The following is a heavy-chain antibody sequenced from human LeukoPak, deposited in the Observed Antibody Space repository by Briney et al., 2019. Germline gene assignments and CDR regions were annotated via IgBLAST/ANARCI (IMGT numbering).Heavy chain of an antibody. D-gene: IGHD3-3*01. CDR2: IYTSGST. CDR3: ARDDFWSGYRAFDI. J-gene: IGHJ3*02. Sequence: PSETLPLTCSVSGGSISSYCWSWIRQPAGKGLEWIGRIYTSGSTNYNPSLKSRVTMSVHTSKNQFSLKLSSVTAADTAVYYCARDDFWSGYRAFDIWGQGTMVTVSS. CDR1: GGSISSYC. V-gene: IGHV4-4*07.